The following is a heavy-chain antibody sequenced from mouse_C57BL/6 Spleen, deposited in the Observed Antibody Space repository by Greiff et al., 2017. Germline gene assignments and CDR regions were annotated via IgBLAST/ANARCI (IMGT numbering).Heavy chain of an antibody. J-gene: IGHJ1*03. V-gene: IGHV1-82*01. CDR3: ASDYWYFDV. CDR2: SYPGDGDT. CDR1: GYAFSSSW. Sequence: VQLQQSGPELVKPGASVKISCKASGYAFSSSWMNWVKQRPGKGLEWIGRSYPGDGDTNYNGKFKGKATLTADKSSSTAYMQLSSLTSEDSAVYFCASDYWYFDVWGTGTTVTVSS.